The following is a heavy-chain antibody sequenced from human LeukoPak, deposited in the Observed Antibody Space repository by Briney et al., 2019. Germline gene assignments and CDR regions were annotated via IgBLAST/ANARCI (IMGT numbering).Heavy chain of an antibody. CDR1: GFTFSSYW. CDR3: GRVKKEVGWDY. J-gene: IGHJ4*02. CDR2: IKQAGSEK. D-gene: IGHD6-19*01. Sequence: GRSLRLSCAASGFTFSSYWMSSVRQAPGKRPEWVANIKQAGSEKYYVDSVKGRFTISRDNAKNSLYLQMTSRRPQDTAVYYGGRVKKEVGWDYWGQGALVTVSS. V-gene: IGHV3-7*01.